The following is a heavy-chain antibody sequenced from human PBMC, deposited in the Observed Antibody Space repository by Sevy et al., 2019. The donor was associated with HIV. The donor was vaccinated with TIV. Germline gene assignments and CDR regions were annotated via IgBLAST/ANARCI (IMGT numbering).Heavy chain of an antibody. CDR3: SRVPVYDSGSYRLYYYGTDV. CDR2: ISSSSNTI. D-gene: IGHD3-22*01. Sequence: GGSLRLSCAASGFTFSSYSMNWVRQAPGKGLEWVSYISSSSNTIYYADSVEGRFTNSRDNAKNSLYLQMNSLRAEDTAMDYCSRVPVYDSGSYRLYYYGTDVWGQGTTVTVSS. V-gene: IGHV3-48*01. CDR1: GFTFSSYS. J-gene: IGHJ6*02.